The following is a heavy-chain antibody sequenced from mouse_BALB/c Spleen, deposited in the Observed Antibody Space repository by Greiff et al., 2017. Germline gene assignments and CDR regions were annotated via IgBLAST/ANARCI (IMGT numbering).Heavy chain of an antibody. CDR2: IFPGNSDT. CDR1: GYTFTSYW. CDR3: TRSYRYNYYAMGC. J-gene: IGHJ4*01. D-gene: IGHD2-14*01. V-gene: IGHV1-5*01. Sequence: VQLQQSGAVLVRPGASVKMSCKASGYTFTSYWMQWVKQRPGHGLEWIGAIFPGNSDTSYNQKFKGKAKLTAVTSTSTAYMELSSLTTEDSAVYYCTRSYRYNYYAMGCWGQGTAVTVSA.